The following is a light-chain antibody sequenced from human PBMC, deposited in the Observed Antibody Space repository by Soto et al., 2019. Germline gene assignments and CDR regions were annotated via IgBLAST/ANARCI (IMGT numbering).Light chain of an antibody. CDR3: CSSAGSSV. Sequence: QSALTQPRSVSGSPGQSVTISCTGTSSDVGGYNYVSWYQQHPGKAPKLMIYDVSKRPSGVPDRFSGSKSGNTASLTISGLQAEDEADYYCCSSAGSSVFGGGTKVTVL. CDR2: DVS. CDR1: SSDVGGYNY. J-gene: IGLJ2*01. V-gene: IGLV2-11*01.